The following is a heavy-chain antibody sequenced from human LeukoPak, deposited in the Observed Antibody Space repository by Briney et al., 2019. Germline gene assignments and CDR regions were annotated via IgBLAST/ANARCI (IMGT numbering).Heavy chain of an antibody. CDR1: GFTFSDNY. Sequence: GGSLRLSCAASGFTFSDNYMTWVRQAPGKGLEWLSYISGNGGVIQYADSVKGRFTISRDNAKNSLYLQMNSLRAEDTAVYYCASGLYYGSGSYSDYYYYMDVWGKGTTVTISS. J-gene: IGHJ6*03. CDR2: ISGNGGVI. V-gene: IGHV3-11*01. D-gene: IGHD3-10*01. CDR3: ASGLYYGSGSYSDYYYYMDV.